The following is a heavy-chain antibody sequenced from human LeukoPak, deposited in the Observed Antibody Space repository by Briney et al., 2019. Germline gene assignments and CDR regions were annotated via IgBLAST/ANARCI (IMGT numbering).Heavy chain of an antibody. CDR3: ARRQFKAFNI. Sequence: GGSLRLSCAASGFTFSNAWMSWVRQAPGKGLEWVGRIKSKTDGGTTDYAAPVKGRFTISRDDSNSITYLQMNSLKTEDTAVYYCARRQFKAFNIWGQGAMVTVSS. CDR1: GFTFSNAW. CDR2: IKSKTDGGTT. V-gene: IGHV3-15*01. J-gene: IGHJ3*02.